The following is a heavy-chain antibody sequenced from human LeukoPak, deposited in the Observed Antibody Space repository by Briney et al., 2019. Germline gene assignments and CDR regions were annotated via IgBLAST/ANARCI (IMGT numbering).Heavy chain of an antibody. V-gene: IGHV4-4*07. CDR3: AGGRITIFGVVIPPVDY. Sequence: SETLSLTCTVSGGSISSYYWSWIRQPAGKGLEWIGRIYTSGSTNYNPSLKSRVTMSVDTSKNQFSLKLSSVTAADTAVYYCAGGRITIFGVVIPPVDYWGQGTLVTVSS. J-gene: IGHJ4*02. D-gene: IGHD3-3*01. CDR2: IYTSGST. CDR1: GGSISSYY.